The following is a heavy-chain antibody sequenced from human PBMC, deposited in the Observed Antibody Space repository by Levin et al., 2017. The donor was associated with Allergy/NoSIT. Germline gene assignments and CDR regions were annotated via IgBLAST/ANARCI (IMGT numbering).Heavy chain of an antibody. D-gene: IGHD6-13*01. CDR1: GFTFSSYA. V-gene: IGHV3-30-3*01. CDR2: ISYDGSNK. J-gene: IGHJ4*02. Sequence: GGSLRLSCTASGFTFSSYAIHWVRQAPGKGLEWVTVISYDGSNKYYADSVKGRFTISRDNSKNTLFLQMNSLRAEDTAVYYCARSPGIAAAGADYWGQGTLVTVSS. CDR3: ARSPGIAAAGADY.